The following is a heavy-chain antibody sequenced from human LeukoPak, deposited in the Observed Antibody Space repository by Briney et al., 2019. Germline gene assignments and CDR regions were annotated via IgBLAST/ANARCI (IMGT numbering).Heavy chain of an antibody. D-gene: IGHD6-13*01. CDR2: MNPNSGNT. J-gene: IGHJ4*02. CDR1: GYTFTSYD. V-gene: IGHV1-8*01. Sequence: ASVKVSCKASGYTFTSYDINWVRQATGQGLEWMGWMNPNSGNTGYAQKFQGRVTMTRNTSISTAYMELSSLRAEDTAVYYCARNLAGRKLVDYWGQGTLVTVSS. CDR3: ARNLAGRKLVDY.